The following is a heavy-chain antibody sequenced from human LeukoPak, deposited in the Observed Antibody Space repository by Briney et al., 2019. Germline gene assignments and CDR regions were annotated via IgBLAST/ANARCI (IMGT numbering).Heavy chain of an antibody. CDR2: INHSGST. CDR1: GGSFSGYY. J-gene: IGHJ4*02. Sequence: SETLSLTCAVYGGSFSGYYWSWIRQPPGKGLEWIGEINHSGSTNYNPSLKSRVTISVDTSKNQFSLKLSSVTAADTAVYYCARGYSSSRGSDYWGQGTRVTVSS. CDR3: ARGYSSSRGSDY. V-gene: IGHV4-34*01. D-gene: IGHD6-13*01.